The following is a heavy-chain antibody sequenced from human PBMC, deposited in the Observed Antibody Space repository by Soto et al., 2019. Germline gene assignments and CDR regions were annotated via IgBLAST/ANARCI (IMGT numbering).Heavy chain of an antibody. CDR2: ISYDGSNK. Sequence: GGSLRLSCGASGFTFSSYGMHWVRQAPGKGLEWVAVISYDGSNKYYADSVKGRFTISRDNSKNTLYLQMNSLRAEDTAVYYCAKDGRQWLVGHYFDYWGQGTLVTVSS. CDR1: GFTFSSYG. J-gene: IGHJ4*02. D-gene: IGHD6-19*01. CDR3: AKDGRQWLVGHYFDY. V-gene: IGHV3-30*18.